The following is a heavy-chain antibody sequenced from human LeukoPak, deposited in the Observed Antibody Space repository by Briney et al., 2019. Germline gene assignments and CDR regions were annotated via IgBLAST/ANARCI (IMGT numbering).Heavy chain of an antibody. CDR3: ASQRVPGYYDY. V-gene: IGHV4-39*01. CDR2: VYYRGNT. CDR1: GGSISTNNYY. D-gene: IGHD1-1*01. Sequence: QPSGTLSLTCTVSGGSISTNNYYWVWIRQPPGKGLEWVGTVYYRGNTYYNPSLRSRVTTSVDTSRNQFSVKVTSVAAADTAVYYCASQRVPGYYDYWGQGILVTVHS. J-gene: IGHJ4*02.